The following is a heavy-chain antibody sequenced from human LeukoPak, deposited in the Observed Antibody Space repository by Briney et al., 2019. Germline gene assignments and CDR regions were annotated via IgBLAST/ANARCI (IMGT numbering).Heavy chain of an antibody. CDR2: IDWDDDK. Sequence: SGPALVKPTQTLTLTCTFSGFSLSTSGMCVSWIRQPPGKALEWLARIDWDDDKYYSTSLKTRLTISKDTSKNQVVLTMTIMDPVDTATYYCARSSYYYDSSGYPLDYWGQGTLVTVSS. D-gene: IGHD3-22*01. V-gene: IGHV2-70*11. J-gene: IGHJ4*02. CDR3: ARSSYYYDSSGYPLDY. CDR1: GFSLSTSGMC.